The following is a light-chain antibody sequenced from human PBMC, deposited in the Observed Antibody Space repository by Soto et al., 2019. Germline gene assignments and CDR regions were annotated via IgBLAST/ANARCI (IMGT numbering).Light chain of an antibody. CDR3: QQYSSYSRGT. V-gene: IGKV1-5*01. J-gene: IGKJ3*01. CDR2: DAS. CDR1: QSISSW. Sequence: DIQMTQSPSTLSASVGDRVTITCRASQSISSWLAWYQQRPGKTPRLLTYDASTLESGVPSRFSGSGSGTEFTLTISSLQPDDFSTYYCQQYSSYSRGTFGPGTKVDIK.